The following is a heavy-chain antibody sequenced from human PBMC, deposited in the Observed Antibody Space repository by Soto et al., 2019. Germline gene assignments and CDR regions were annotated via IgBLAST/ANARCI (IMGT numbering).Heavy chain of an antibody. Sequence: EVQLLESGGGLVQPGGSLRLSCAASGFTFSSYAMSWVRQAPGKGLEWVSAISGSGGSTYYADSGKGRFTISRDNSKNTLYMQMNSLRAEDTAVYYCAKAPRDILTGYYSFTSILFDYWGQGTLVTVSS. D-gene: IGHD3-9*01. CDR1: GFTFSSYA. CDR2: ISGSGGST. J-gene: IGHJ4*02. CDR3: AKAPRDILTGYYSFTSILFDY. V-gene: IGHV3-23*01.